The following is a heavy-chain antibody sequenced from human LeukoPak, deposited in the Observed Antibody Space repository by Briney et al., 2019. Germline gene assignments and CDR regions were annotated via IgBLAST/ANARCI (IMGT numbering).Heavy chain of an antibody. CDR2: ISPSGSNT. D-gene: IGHD6-19*01. V-gene: IGHV3-48*01. J-gene: IGHJ3*02. CDR3: ASRRSGWPNDAFDI. CDR1: GLTFSSYA. Sequence: GGSLRLSCAASGLTFSSYAMHWVRQAPGKGLEWLSYISPSGSNTFYADSVKGRFTISRDNAKNSVYLQMEGLRVEDTAVYYCASRRSGWPNDAFDIWGQGTMVTVTS.